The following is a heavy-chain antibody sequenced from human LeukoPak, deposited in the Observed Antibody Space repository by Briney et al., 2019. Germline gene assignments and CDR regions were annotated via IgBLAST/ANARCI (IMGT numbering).Heavy chain of an antibody. Sequence: ASVKVSCKASGYTFTGYYMHWVRQAPGQGLEWMGRIIPILGIANYAQKFQGRVTITADKSTSTAYMELSSLRSEDTAVYYCARSYYYDSSGYSDYWGQGTLVTVSS. J-gene: IGHJ4*02. CDR3: ARSYYYDSSGYSDY. CDR1: GYTFTGYY. CDR2: IIPILGIA. D-gene: IGHD3-22*01. V-gene: IGHV1-69*02.